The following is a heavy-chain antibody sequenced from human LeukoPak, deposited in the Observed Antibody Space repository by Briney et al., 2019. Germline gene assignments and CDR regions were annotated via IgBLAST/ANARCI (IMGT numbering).Heavy chain of an antibody. CDR2: ISYDGSNK. Sequence: GGSLRLSCAASGFTFSSYGMHWVRQAPGKGLEWVAVISYDGSNKYYADSVKGRFTISRDNSKNTLYLQMNSLGAEDTAEYYCAKDTDHIAAGGTGYFQHWGQGTLVTVSS. CDR1: GFTFSSYG. D-gene: IGHD6-13*01. CDR3: AKDTDHIAAGGTGYFQH. J-gene: IGHJ1*01. V-gene: IGHV3-30*18.